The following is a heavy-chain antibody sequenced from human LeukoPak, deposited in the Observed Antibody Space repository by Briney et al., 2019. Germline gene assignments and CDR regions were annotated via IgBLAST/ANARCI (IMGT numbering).Heavy chain of an antibody. V-gene: IGHV4-59*01. CDR1: GGSISSYY. J-gene: IGHJ4*02. CDR3: AREFTRSGYPYYFDY. CDR2: IYYSGST. D-gene: IGHD3-22*01. Sequence: SETLSLTCTVSGGSISSYYWSWIRQPPGKGLEWIGYIYYSGSTNYNPSLKSRVTISVDTSKNQFPLKLSSVTAADTAVYYCAREFTRSGYPYYFDYWGQGTLVTVSS.